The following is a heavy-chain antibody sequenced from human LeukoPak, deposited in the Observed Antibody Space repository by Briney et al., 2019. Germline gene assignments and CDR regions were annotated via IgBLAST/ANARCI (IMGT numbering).Heavy chain of an antibody. CDR3: ARDSPYSSNSLGFDC. J-gene: IGHJ4*02. CDR2: ISAYNGNT. CDR1: GYSFTKFG. V-gene: IGHV1-18*01. Sequence: AASVKVSCKASGYSFTKFGISWVRQAPGQGLEWMGWISAYNGNTNYAQKLQGRVTMTTDTSTSTAYMDLRSLRSDDTAVYYCARDSPYSSNSLGFDCWGQGTLVTVSS. D-gene: IGHD6-13*01.